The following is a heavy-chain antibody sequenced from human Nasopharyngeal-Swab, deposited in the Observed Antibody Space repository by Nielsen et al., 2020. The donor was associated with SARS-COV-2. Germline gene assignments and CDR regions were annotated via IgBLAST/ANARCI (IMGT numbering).Heavy chain of an antibody. CDR2: IKQDGSEK. V-gene: IGHV3-7*01. D-gene: IGHD3-9*01. J-gene: IGHJ6*02. Sequence: WIRQPPGKGLEWVANIKQDGSEKYYVDSVKGRFTISRDNAKNSLYLQMNSLRAEDTAVYYCARVSRYYDILTGYYAEDGMDVWGQGTTVTGSS. CDR3: ARVSRYYDILTGYYAEDGMDV.